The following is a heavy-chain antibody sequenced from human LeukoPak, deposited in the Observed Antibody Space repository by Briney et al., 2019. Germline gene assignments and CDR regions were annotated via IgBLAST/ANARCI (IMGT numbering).Heavy chain of an antibody. D-gene: IGHD6-13*01. CDR3: ARHAEQQLANWFDP. CDR1: GGSFSGYY. J-gene: IGHJ5*02. V-gene: IGHV4-4*09. Sequence: SETLSLTCAVYGGSFSGYYWSWIRQPPGKGLEWIGYIYTSGSTNYNPSLKSRVTISVDTSKNQFSLKLSSVTAADTAVYYCARHAEQQLANWFDPWGQGTLVTVSS. CDR2: IYTSGST.